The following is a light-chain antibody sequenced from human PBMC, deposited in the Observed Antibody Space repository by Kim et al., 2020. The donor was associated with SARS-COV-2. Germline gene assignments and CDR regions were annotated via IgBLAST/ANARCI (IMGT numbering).Light chain of an antibody. CDR2: EVT. CDR1: SSDIGRSNL. CDR3: TSISRDHYV. Sequence: QPALTQPPSASGSLGQSVTISCTGTSSDIGRSNLVSWYQQHPGKSPRLILYEVTKRPSGVPDRFSGSKSGNTASLTVSGLQIEDEADYYCTSISRDHYVFGTGTKVTVL. V-gene: IGLV2-8*01. J-gene: IGLJ1*01.